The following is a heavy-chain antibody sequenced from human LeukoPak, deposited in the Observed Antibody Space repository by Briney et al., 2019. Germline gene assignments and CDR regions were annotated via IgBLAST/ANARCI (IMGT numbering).Heavy chain of an antibody. CDR3: ARGISSNWNNYYYYYYMDV. Sequence: SETLSLTCTVSGGSISSSSYYWGWIRQPPGKGLEWIGSIYYSGSTYYNPSLKSRVTMSVDTSKNQFSLKLSSVTAADTAVYYCARGISSNWNNYYYYYYMDVWGKGTTVTVSS. V-gene: IGHV4-39*07. CDR2: IYYSGST. D-gene: IGHD1/OR15-1a*01. CDR1: GGSISSSSYY. J-gene: IGHJ6*03.